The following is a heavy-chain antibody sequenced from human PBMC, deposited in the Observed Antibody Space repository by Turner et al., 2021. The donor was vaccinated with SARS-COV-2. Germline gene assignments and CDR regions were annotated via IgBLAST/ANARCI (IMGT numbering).Heavy chain of an antibody. Sequence: QVQLQESGPGLVKHAETLSLTCPVAGGSISSYYWSWIRQPPGKGLEWIGYIHYSGSTNYNPSLKSRVTISVDTSKNQFSLKLSSVTAADTAVYYCARHGFSGWDGGGMDVWGQGTTVTVSS. V-gene: IGHV4-59*08. J-gene: IGHJ6*02. CDR1: GGSISSYY. CDR2: IHYSGST. CDR3: ARHGFSGWDGGGMDV. D-gene: IGHD6-19*01.